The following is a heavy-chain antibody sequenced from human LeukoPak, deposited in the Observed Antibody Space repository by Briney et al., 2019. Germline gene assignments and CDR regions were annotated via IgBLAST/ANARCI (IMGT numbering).Heavy chain of an antibody. CDR1: GFTFSSYE. D-gene: IGHD3-9*01. J-gene: IGHJ4*02. CDR3: VGADYDILTGYYIDY. Sequence: GGSLRLSCAASGFTFSSYEMNWVRQAPGKGLEWVSYISSSGSTIYYADSVKGRFTISRDNAKNSLYLQMNSLRAEDTAVYYCVGADYDILTGYYIDYWGQGTLVTVSS. V-gene: IGHV3-48*03. CDR2: ISSSGSTI.